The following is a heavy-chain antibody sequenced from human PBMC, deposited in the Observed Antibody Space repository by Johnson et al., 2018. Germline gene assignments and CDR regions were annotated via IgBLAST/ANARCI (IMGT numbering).Heavy chain of an antibody. Sequence: QVQLVESGGGLIQPGGSLRLSCEASGFSFTSYGMHWVRQAPGKGLEWVTIISYDGTNRRYTDSVRGRFTVSRDNSKNTLYLQMSSLRAEDTDKYYCAKAKTLSGYYMDVWGKGTTVTVSS. V-gene: IGHV3-30*05. CDR2: ISYDGTNR. CDR3: AKAKTLSGYYMDV. J-gene: IGHJ6*03. D-gene: IGHD1-26*01. CDR1: GFSFTSYG.